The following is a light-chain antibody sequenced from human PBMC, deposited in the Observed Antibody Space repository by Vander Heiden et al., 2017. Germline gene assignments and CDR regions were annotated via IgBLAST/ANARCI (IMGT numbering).Light chain of an antibody. CDR2: AAS. Sequence: IQSTQSPSSLSACVGDRVNITCRASQGISSYLAWYQQKPGKAPKLLIYAASTLQSAVPSRFSGSGSATDFTLTSSSLQPEDFATYYCQQLNSYPITFGQGTRLEIK. CDR1: QGISSY. CDR3: QQLNSYPIT. V-gene: IGKV1-9*01. J-gene: IGKJ5*01.